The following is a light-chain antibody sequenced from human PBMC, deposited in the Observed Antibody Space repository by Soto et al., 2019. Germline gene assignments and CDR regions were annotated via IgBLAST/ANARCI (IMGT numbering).Light chain of an antibody. V-gene: IGKV3-20*01. Sequence: ESGLTQSPGTLSLSPGEIATLSCRASQSVSSSYLAWYQQKPCQAPRLLIYGASSRATGIPDRFSGSGSGTHFTLIISRLEPEDFAVYYCQQYGSSPALTFGGGTKVEIK. J-gene: IGKJ4*01. CDR1: QSVSSSY. CDR2: GAS. CDR3: QQYGSSPALT.